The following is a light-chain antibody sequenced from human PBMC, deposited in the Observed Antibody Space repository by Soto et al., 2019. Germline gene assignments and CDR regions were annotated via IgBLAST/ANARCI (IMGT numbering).Light chain of an antibody. CDR3: SSFSSITREV. CDR2: EVT. V-gene: IGLV2-8*01. Sequence: QSALTQPPSASGSPGQSVTISCIGTSSDVGRYNYVSWYQHHPGKAPKLIIYEVTKRPSGVPDRFSGSKSGNTASLTVSGLQADDEADYYCSSFSSITREVFGGGTKLTVL. CDR1: SSDVGRYNY. J-gene: IGLJ2*01.